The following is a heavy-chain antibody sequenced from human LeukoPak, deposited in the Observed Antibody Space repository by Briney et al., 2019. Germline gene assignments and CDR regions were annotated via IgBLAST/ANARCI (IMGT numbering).Heavy chain of an antibody. CDR3: AKDPVRGYSYGRTVYYFDY. J-gene: IGHJ4*02. D-gene: IGHD5-18*01. V-gene: IGHV3-23*01. CDR1: GFTFSSYG. Sequence: GSLRLSCTASGFTFSSYGMSWVRQAPGKGLEWVSAISGSGGSTYYADSVKGRFTISRDNYKNTLYLQMNSLRAEDTAVYYCAKDPVRGYSYGRTVYYFDYWGQGTLVTVSS. CDR2: ISGSGGST.